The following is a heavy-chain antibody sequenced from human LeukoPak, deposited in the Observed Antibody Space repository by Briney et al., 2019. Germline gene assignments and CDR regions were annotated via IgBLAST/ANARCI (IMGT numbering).Heavy chain of an antibody. D-gene: IGHD3-3*01. V-gene: IGHV3-53*01. CDR2: IYSGGST. CDR1: GFTVSSKY. Sequence: GGSLRLSCVASGFTVSSKYMSWVRQAPGKGLEWVSVIYSGGSTYYGESVKGRFTISRDNSKNTVYLQMNSLRAGDTAVYYCARSKGIYTSFDYWGQGTLVTVSS. J-gene: IGHJ4*02. CDR3: ARSKGIYTSFDY.